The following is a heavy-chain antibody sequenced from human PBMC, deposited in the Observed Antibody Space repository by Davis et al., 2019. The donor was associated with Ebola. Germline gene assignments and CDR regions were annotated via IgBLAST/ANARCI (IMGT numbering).Heavy chain of an antibody. Sequence: GESLKISCAASGFTFSSYWMSWVRQAPGKGLEWVANIKQDGSEKYYVDSVKGRFTISRDNAKNSLYLQMNSLRAEDTAVYYCARDRLGLGWWYDYMDVWGKGTTVTVSS. J-gene: IGHJ6*03. CDR3: ARDRLGLGWWYDYMDV. CDR1: GFTFSSYW. D-gene: IGHD2-15*01. CDR2: IKQDGSEK. V-gene: IGHV3-7*03.